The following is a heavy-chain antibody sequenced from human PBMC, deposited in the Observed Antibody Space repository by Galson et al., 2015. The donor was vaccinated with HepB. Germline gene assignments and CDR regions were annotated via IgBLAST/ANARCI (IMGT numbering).Heavy chain of an antibody. CDR1: GYTFTGYY. CDR3: ARDLPAGTLPTFGGY. J-gene: IGHJ4*02. Sequence: SVKVSCKASGYTFTGYYMHWVRQAPGQGLEWMGRINPNSGGTNYAQKFQGRVTMTRDTSISTAYMELSRLRSDDTAVYYCARDLPAGTLPTFGGYWGQGTLVTVSS. CDR2: INPNSGGT. V-gene: IGHV1-2*06. D-gene: IGHD6-13*01.